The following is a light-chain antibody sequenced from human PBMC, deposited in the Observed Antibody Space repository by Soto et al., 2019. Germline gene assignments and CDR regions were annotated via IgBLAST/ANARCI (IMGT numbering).Light chain of an antibody. CDR1: QSISSD. V-gene: IGKV3-15*01. J-gene: IGKJ2*01. CDR2: GAS. Sequence: EIVMTQSPATLSVSPGERATLSCRASQSISSDVAWYQQKPGQAPRLLIYGASTTATGIPARFSGSGSGTEFTLTISSLQSEDFAVYNCQQYNKWPRTFGQGPKVDI. CDR3: QQYNKWPRT.